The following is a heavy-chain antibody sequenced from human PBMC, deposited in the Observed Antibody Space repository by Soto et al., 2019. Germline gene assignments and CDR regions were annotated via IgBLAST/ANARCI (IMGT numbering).Heavy chain of an antibody. D-gene: IGHD5-18*01. V-gene: IGHV5-51*01. Sequence: PGESLKISCKGSGYSFTSYWISWVRQMPGKGLEWMGIIYPGDSDTRYSPSFQGQVTISADKSISTAYLQWSSLKASDTAMYYCARRGGYSYGYTYYGMDVWGQGTTVTVSS. CDR1: GYSFTSYW. J-gene: IGHJ6*02. CDR3: ARRGGYSYGYTYYGMDV. CDR2: IYPGDSDT.